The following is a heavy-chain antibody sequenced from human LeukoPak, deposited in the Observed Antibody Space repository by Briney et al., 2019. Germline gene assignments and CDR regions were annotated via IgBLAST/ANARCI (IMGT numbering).Heavy chain of an antibody. CDR2: IIPILGIA. J-gene: IGHJ5*02. V-gene: IGHV1-69*04. Sequence: SVKVSCKASGGTFSSYAISWVRQAPGQGLEWMGRIIPILGIANYAQKFQGRVTITADKSTSTAYKELSSLRSEDTAVYYCARGQPPFGGVIVWFDPWGQGTPVPVSS. D-gene: IGHD3-16*02. CDR1: GGTFSSYA. CDR3: ARGQPPFGGVIVWFDP.